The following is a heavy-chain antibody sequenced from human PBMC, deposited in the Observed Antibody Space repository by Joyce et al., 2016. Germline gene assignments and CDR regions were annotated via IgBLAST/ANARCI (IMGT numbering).Heavy chain of an antibody. J-gene: IGHJ4*02. CDR3: ARDVLTTVTKAYGY. CDR2: ISSDNTYI. Sequence: EVQLVESGGGLVKPGESLRLSCTASGFIFSSYSMTWVRQAPGKGVEWVSTISSDNTYICHADSVKGRFTVSRDNARNSLYLQMNSLRAEDTAVYYCARDVLTTVTKAYGYWGQGTLVAVSS. CDR1: GFIFSSYS. D-gene: IGHD4-11*01. V-gene: IGHV3-21*01.